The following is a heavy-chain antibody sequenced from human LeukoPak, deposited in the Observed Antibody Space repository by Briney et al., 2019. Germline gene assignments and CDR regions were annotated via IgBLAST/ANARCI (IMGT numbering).Heavy chain of an antibody. CDR2: MYYSGST. D-gene: IGHD3-10*01. J-gene: IGHJ5*02. CDR3: ARDPVGSNWFDP. V-gene: IGHV4-59*01. Sequence: SETLSLTCTVSGGSTSSYYWNWVRQPPGKGLEWIGYMYYSGSTNYNPSLKSRVTISVDTSKNQFSLKLSSVTAADTAVYYCARDPVGSNWFDPWGQGTLVTVSS. CDR1: GGSTSSYY.